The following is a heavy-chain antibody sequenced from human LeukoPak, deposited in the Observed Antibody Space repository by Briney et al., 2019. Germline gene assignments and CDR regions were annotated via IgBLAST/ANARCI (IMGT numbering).Heavy chain of an antibody. D-gene: IGHD3-3*01. V-gene: IGHV4-59*05. CDR2: IYYSGST. CDR3: ARRTYDFWSGYYAREDAFDI. Sequence: SETLSLTCTVSGGSISSHYWSWIRQPPGKGLEWIGSIYYSGSTYYNPSLKSRVTISVDTSKNQFSLKLSSVTAADTAVYYCARRTYDFWSGYYAREDAFDIWGQGTMVTVSS. CDR1: GGSISSHY. J-gene: IGHJ3*02.